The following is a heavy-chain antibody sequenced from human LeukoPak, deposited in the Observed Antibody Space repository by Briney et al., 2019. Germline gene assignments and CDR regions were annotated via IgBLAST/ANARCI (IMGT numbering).Heavy chain of an antibody. D-gene: IGHD5-24*01. V-gene: IGHV3-30-3*01. J-gene: IGHJ4*02. CDR3: AKELDDGYNPFDY. Sequence: GGSLRLSCAASGFTFSRSAMHWVRQAPGKGLEWVALISYDGSNKYYADSVKGRFTISRDNSRNTLYLQMNSLRAEDTAVYYCAKELDDGYNPFDYWGQGTLVTVSS. CDR2: ISYDGSNK. CDR1: GFTFSRSA.